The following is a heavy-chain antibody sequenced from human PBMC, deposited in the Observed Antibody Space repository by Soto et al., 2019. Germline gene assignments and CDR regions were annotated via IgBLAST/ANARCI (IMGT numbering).Heavy chain of an antibody. J-gene: IGHJ1*01. CDR3: ARDRSADRFVQYFQH. CDR1: GFIFTSYS. D-gene: IGHD6-19*01. Sequence: LRLSCATSGFIFTSYSMVWVRLAPGKGLEWVASISSGSDSIFYSGSVKGRFTVSRDNAKNSVFLHMNNLRADDTAVYFCARDRSADRFVQYFQHRGQGTQVTVSS. V-gene: IGHV3-21*01. CDR2: ISSGSDSI.